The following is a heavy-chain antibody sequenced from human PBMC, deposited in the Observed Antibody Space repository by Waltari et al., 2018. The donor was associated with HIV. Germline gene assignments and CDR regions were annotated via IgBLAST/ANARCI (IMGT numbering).Heavy chain of an antibody. CDR3: AHRRLGRPEPGTLNNWFDP. CDR2: IYWNDVK. V-gene: IGHV2-5*01. CDR1: GFSLSTSGVG. D-gene: IGHD6-13*01. J-gene: IGHJ5*02. Sequence: QITLKESGPTLVKPTQTLTLTCTFSGFSLSTSGVGVGWIRQPPGKALEWLALIYWNDVKRYSPCLKNRLSIPKDSSKNQVVRTMTSIDPVDTATYYCAHRRLGRPEPGTLNNWFDPWGQGTLVTVAS.